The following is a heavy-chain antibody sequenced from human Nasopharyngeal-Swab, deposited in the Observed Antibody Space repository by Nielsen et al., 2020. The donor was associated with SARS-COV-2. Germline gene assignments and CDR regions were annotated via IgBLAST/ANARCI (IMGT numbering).Heavy chain of an antibody. V-gene: IGHV4-34*01. CDR2: VSHGGGT. D-gene: IGHD3-10*01. CDR3: ARGGAGVVTTPVLGLGPYYSYYYMDV. J-gene: IGHJ6*03. Sequence: WIRQPPGTGLEWIGGVSHGGGTNYNPSLKSRVTISVAASKNQFSLKLSSVTAADTAVYYCARGGAGVVTTPVLGLGPYYSYYYMDVWGKGTTVTVSS.